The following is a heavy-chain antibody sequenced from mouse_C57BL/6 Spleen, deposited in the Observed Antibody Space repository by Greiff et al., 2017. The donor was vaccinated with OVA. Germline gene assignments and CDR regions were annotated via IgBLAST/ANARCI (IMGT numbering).Heavy chain of an antibody. CDR2: ISDGGSYT. Sequence: EVKLVESGGGLVKPGGSLKLSCAASGFTFSSYAMSWVRQTPEKRLEWVATISDGGSYTYYPDNVKDRFTISRDNARNNLYLQMSHLKSEDTAMYYCARELGGWLAYWGQGTLVTVSA. V-gene: IGHV5-4*01. CDR1: GFTFSSYA. D-gene: IGHD4-1*01. J-gene: IGHJ3*01. CDR3: ARELGGWLAY.